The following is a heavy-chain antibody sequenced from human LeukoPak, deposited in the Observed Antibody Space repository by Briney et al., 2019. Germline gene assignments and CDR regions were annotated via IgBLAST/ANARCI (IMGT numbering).Heavy chain of an antibody. CDR2: ISYDGNEK. J-gene: IGHJ5*02. D-gene: IGHD6-13*01. CDR3: ARGDRGTAAGNNWFNP. V-gene: IGHV3-30-3*01. Sequence: GGSLRLSCAASGFTFSSYAMSWVRQTPGKGLEWVAVISYDGNEKYQVDSVKGRFTISRDNSKNTLYLQMNSLRVEDTAVYYCARGDRGTAAGNNWFNPWGQGTLVTVSS. CDR1: GFTFSSYA.